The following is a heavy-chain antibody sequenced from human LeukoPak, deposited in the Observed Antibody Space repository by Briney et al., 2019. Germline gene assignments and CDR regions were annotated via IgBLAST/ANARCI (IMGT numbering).Heavy chain of an antibody. V-gene: IGHV3-9*01. CDR1: GFTFDDYA. Sequence: GRSLRLSCAASGFTFDDYAMHWVRQAPGKGLEWVSGISWNSGSIGYADSVKGRFTISRDNAKNSLYLQMNSLRAEDTALYYCAKDGVPGIAVAGTPDNWFDPWGQGTLVTVFS. J-gene: IGHJ5*02. D-gene: IGHD6-19*01. CDR3: AKDGVPGIAVAGTPDNWFDP. CDR2: ISWNSGSI.